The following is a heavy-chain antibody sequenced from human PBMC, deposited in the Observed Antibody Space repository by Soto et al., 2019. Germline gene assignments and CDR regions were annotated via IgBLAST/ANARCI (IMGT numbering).Heavy chain of an antibody. CDR3: ARDFGVQELDY. D-gene: IGHD3-3*01. V-gene: IGHV3-7*01. Sequence: GGSLRLSCAASGFTFSSFWITWVRQAPGKGLEWVANINQDGSEKHYVDSVKGRFSLSRDNAENSVYLQMNSLRADDTAVYYCARDFGVQELDYWGQGTLVTVSS. CDR2: INQDGSEK. CDR1: GFTFSSFW. J-gene: IGHJ4*02.